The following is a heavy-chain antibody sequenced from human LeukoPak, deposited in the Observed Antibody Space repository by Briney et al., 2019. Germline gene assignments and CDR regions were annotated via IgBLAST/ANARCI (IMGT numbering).Heavy chain of an antibody. CDR2: ISVYNGNT. CDR1: GYTFTSYG. Sequence: GASVKVSCKASGYTFTSYGISWARQAPGQGLEWMGWISVYNGNTNYAQKFQGRVTMTTDTSTSTAYMDLRSLKHDDTAVYYCARGYSYGRAYWYFDLWGRGTLVTVSS. CDR3: ARGYSYGRAYWYFDL. V-gene: IGHV1-18*01. D-gene: IGHD5-18*01. J-gene: IGHJ2*01.